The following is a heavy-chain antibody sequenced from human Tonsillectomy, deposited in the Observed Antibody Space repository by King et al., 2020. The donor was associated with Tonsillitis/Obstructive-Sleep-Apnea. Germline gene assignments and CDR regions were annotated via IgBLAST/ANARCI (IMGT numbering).Heavy chain of an antibody. Sequence: VQLVESGGGVVQPGRSLRLSCAASGFTFSSYGMHWVRQAPGKGLEWVAVISSDASNEYYADSVKGRSTISRDNSKNTLSLQMNSLRAEETAIYYCAKDEGEGYYDSSGAFDYWGQGTLVTVSS. CDR1: GFTFSSYG. D-gene: IGHD3-22*01. CDR2: ISSDASNE. V-gene: IGHV3-30*18. CDR3: AKDEGEGYYDSSGAFDY. J-gene: IGHJ4*02.